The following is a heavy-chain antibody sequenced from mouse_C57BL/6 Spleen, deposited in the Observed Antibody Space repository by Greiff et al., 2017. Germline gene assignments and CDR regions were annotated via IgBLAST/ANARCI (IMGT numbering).Heavy chain of an antibody. CDR3: ARGGLTGTAGDY. V-gene: IGHV1-80*01. J-gene: IGHJ2*01. CDR1: GYAFSSYW. D-gene: IGHD4-1*01. Sequence: QVQLKQSGAELVKPGASVKISCKASGYAFSSYWMNWVKQRPGKGLEWIGQIYPGDGDTNYNGKFKGKATLTADKSSSTAYMQLSSLTSEDSAVYFCARGGLTGTAGDYWSQGTTLTGSS. CDR2: IYPGDGDT.